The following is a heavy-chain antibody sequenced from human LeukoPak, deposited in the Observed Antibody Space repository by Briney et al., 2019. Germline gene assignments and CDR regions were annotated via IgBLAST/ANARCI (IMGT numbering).Heavy chain of an antibody. Sequence: PGGSLRLSCAASGFTFSSYGMSWVRQAPGKGLEWVSAISGSGGSTYYADSVKGRFTISRDNSKNTLYLQMNSLRAEDTAVYYCANARKVRGAVDYWGQGTLVTVSS. D-gene: IGHD3-10*01. CDR3: ANARKVRGAVDY. V-gene: IGHV3-23*01. CDR2: ISGSGGST. CDR1: GFTFSSYG. J-gene: IGHJ4*02.